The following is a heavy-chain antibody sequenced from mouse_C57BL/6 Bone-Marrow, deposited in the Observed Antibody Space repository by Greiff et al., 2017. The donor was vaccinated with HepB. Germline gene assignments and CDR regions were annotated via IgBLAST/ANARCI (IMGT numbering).Heavy chain of an antibody. J-gene: IGHJ3*01. D-gene: IGHD2-13*01. CDR2: IYPRSGNT. CDR3: ARGEDLRDFFAY. Sequence: QVQLQQSGAELARPGASVKLSCKASGYTFTSYGISWVKQRTGQGLEWIGEIYPRSGNTYYNEKFKGKATLTAVKSSSTAYMELRSLTSEDSAVYFCARGEDLRDFFAYWGQGTLVTVSA. CDR1: GYTFTSYG. V-gene: IGHV1-81*01.